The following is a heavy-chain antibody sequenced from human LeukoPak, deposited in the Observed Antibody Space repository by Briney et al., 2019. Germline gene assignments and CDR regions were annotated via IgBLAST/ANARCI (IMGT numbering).Heavy chain of an antibody. D-gene: IGHD3-9*01. CDR1: GFTFSSYS. Sequence: GGSLRLSCAASGFTFSSYSMNWVRQAPGKGLEWVSSISSSSSYIYYADSVKGRFTISRDNAKNSLYLQMNSLRAEDTAVYYCARGLGFGYFDWLSTRIDLGQRRYGMDVWGQGTTVTVSS. V-gene: IGHV3-21*04. CDR3: ARGLGFGYFDWLSTRIDLGQRRYGMDV. CDR2: ISSSSSYI. J-gene: IGHJ6*02.